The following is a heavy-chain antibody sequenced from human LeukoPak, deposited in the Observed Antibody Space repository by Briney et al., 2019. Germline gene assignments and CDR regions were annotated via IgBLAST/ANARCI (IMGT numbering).Heavy chain of an antibody. CDR1: GFTFSSYA. V-gene: IGHV3-23*01. D-gene: IGHD3-10*01. CDR3: AKDPSPFDWFDP. CDR2: ISGSGGST. J-gene: IGHJ5*02. Sequence: PGGSLRLSCAASGFTFSSYAMSWVRQAPGKGLEWVSAISGSGGSTYYVDSVKGRFTISRDNSKNTLYLQMNSLRAEDTAVYYCAKDPSPFDWFDPWGQGTLVTVSS.